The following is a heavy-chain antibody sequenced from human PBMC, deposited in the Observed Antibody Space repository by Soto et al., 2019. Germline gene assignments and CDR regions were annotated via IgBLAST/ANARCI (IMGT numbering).Heavy chain of an antibody. CDR1: GYTFTSYG. D-gene: IGHD1-1*01. CDR3: ARGRYGDY. CDR2: ISAHNGNT. J-gene: IGHJ4*02. Sequence: QVHLVQSGAEVKKPGASVKVSCKGSGYTFTSYGITWVRQAPGQGLEWMGWISAHNGNTDYAQRLQGRATVPRDTSTSTAYMELRSLRSDDTAVYYCARGRYGDYWGQGALVTVSS. V-gene: IGHV1-18*01.